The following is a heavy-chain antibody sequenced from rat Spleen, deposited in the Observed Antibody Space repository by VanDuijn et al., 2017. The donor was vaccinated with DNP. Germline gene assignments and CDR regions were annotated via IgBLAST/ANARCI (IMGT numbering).Heavy chain of an antibody. CDR3: ARSPETSYIYFPWAY. J-gene: IGHJ4*01. CDR1: GFSLTSYS. V-gene: IGHV2-6*01. CDR2: MASGGST. D-gene: IGHD1-2*01. Sequence: QVQLMESGPGLVQPSQTLYLTCTVSGFSLTSYSVNWIRQPPGKGLEWIAAMASGGSTYYNSALKSRLSISRDPSKSQVFLKMNSLQTEDTATYYCARSPETSYIYFPWAYWGQGTSVTVSS.